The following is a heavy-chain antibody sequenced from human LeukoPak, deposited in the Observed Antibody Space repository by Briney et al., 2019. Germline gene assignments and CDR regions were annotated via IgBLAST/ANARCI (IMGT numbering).Heavy chain of an antibody. CDR1: GFTFSSYG. CDR3: AKDLRAAAADY. D-gene: IGHD6-13*01. J-gene: IGHJ4*02. CDR2: ISYDGSNK. V-gene: IGHV3-30*18. Sequence: GGSLRLSCAASGFTFSSYGMHWVRQAPGKGLEWVAVISYDGSNKYYADSVKGRFTISRDNSKNTLYLQMKSLRAEDTAVYYCAKDLRAAAADYWGQGTLVTVFS.